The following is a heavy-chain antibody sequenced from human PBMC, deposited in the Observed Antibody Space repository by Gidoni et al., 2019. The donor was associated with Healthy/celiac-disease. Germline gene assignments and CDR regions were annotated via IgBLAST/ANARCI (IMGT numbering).Heavy chain of an antibody. Sequence: EVQLVESGGGLVQPGGSLRLSCAPPGFPFSSYSMNWVRQAPGKGLEWVSYISSSSSTIYYADSVKGRFTISRDNAKNSLYLQMNSLRAEDTAVYYCARDLGWVVITGPAFDYWGQGTLGHRLL. CDR2: ISSSSSTI. V-gene: IGHV3-48*01. D-gene: IGHD3-22*01. J-gene: IGHJ4*02. CDR3: ARDLGWVVITGPAFDY. CDR1: GFPFSSYS.